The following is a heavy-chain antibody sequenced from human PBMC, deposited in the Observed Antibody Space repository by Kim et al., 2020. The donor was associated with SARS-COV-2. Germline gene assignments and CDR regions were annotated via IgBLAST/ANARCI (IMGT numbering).Heavy chain of an antibody. CDR3: ARELPPDYYYYYGMDV. J-gene: IGHJ6*02. Sequence: GGSLRLSCAASGFTVSSNYMSWVRQAPGKGLEWVSVIYSGGSTYYADSVKGRFTISRDNSKNTLYLQMNSLRAEDTAMYYCARELPPDYYYYYGMDVWGQGTTVTVSS. V-gene: IGHV3-53*01. CDR2: IYSGGST. D-gene: IGHD2-21*01. CDR1: GFTVSSNY.